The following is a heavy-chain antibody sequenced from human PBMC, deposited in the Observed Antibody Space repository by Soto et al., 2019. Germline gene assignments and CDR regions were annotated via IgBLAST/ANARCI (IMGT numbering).Heavy chain of an antibody. D-gene: IGHD6-13*01. V-gene: IGHV3-23*01. CDR1: GFTFSSYA. CDR3: AKAEREQQRTHNEYYYCMTV. Sequence: PGGSLRLSCAASGFTFSSYAMSWVRQAPGKGLEWVSAISGSGGSTYYADSVKGRFTISRDNSKNTLYLQMNSLRAEDTAVYYCAKAEREQQRTHNEYYYCMTVWGQGTRVTVSS. CDR2: ISGSGGST. J-gene: IGHJ6*02.